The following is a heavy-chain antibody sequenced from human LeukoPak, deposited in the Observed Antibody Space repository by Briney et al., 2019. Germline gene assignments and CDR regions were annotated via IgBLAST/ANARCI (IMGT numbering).Heavy chain of an antibody. J-gene: IGHJ6*02. CDR3: ARGYLDNPPYYYYGMDV. CDR2: INLNSGGT. Sequence: ASVKVSCKASGYTFTGYYMHWVRQAPGQGLEWMGWINLNSGGTNYAQKFQGWVTMTRDTSISTAYMELSSLRSEDTAVYYCARGYLDNPPYYYYGMDVWGQGTTVTVSS. CDR1: GYTFTGYY. D-gene: IGHD1-20*01. V-gene: IGHV1-2*04.